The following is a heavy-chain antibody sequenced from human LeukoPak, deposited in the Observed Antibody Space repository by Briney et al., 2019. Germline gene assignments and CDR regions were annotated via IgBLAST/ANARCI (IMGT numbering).Heavy chain of an antibody. Sequence: SETLSLTCTVSGGSISSSSYYWGWIRQPPGKGLEWIGNIYYSGSTYYNTSLKSRATISVDTSKNQFSLRLSSLTAADTAVYYCARWWYYDSGDYFRFFDYWGQGTLVIVSS. V-gene: IGHV4-39*07. CDR1: GGSISSSSYY. J-gene: IGHJ4*02. CDR3: ARWWYYDSGDYFRFFDY. CDR2: IYYSGST. D-gene: IGHD3-22*01.